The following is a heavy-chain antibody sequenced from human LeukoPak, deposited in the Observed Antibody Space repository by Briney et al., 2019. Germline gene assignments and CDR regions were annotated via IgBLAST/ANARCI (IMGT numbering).Heavy chain of an antibody. J-gene: IGHJ4*02. CDR3: ARGYDWNPSFDH. Sequence: GGSLRLSCAASGFTFSNYNMNWVRQAPGKGLKWVSCISHTTTDMYFADSVKGRFTISRDNAKNSLYLQMNSLSVEDAAVYYCARGYDWNPSFDHWGQGILVTVSS. V-gene: IGHV3-21*01. CDR2: ISHTTTDM. CDR1: GFTFSNYN. D-gene: IGHD1-20*01.